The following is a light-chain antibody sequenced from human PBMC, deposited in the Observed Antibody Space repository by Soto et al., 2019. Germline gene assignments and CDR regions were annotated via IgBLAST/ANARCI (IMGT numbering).Light chain of an antibody. Sequence: DIQMTQSPSSVSASVGDRVTITCRASQGVSNWLAWYQQKPGKAPKLLIHAASTLRSGVPSRFRGSGSGTDFTFTISSLQPEDFATYYCQQANSFPYTFGQGTKLEIK. J-gene: IGKJ2*01. CDR2: AAS. CDR3: QQANSFPYT. V-gene: IGKV1-12*01. CDR1: QGVSNW.